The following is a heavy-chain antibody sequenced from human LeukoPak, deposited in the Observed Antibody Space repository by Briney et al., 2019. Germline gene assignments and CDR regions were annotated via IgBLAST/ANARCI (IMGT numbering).Heavy chain of an antibody. D-gene: IGHD1-26*01. CDR3: ASRGGNYVDYYYMDV. V-gene: IGHV1-69*05. CDR2: IIPIFGTA. J-gene: IGHJ6*03. Sequence: GASVKVSCKASGGTFSSYAISWVRQAPGQGLEWMGGIIPIFGTANYAQKFQGRVTITTDESTSTAYMELSSLRSEDTAVYYCASRGGNYVDYYYMDVWGKGTTATVSS. CDR1: GGTFSSYA.